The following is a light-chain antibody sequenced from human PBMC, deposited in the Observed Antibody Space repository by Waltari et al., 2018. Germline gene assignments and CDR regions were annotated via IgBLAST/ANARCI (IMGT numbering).Light chain of an antibody. J-gene: IGKJ2*01. CDR1: HNTSSR. Sequence: DNQMTQSPSSLSASVGDRVTIPCRASHNTSSRFKWYQQKPGKAPKVLIYDATTLQSGVPSRFSGSGSGTDFTLTIGSLQPEDFATYYCQQSRNIPYTFGQGTKLDIK. V-gene: IGKV1-39*01. CDR3: QQSRNIPYT. CDR2: DAT.